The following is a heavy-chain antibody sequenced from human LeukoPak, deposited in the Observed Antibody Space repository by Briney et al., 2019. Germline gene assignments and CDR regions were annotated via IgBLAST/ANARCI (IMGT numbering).Heavy chain of an antibody. V-gene: IGHV1-8*01. CDR2: MNPNSGNT. CDR1: GYTFTSYD. D-gene: IGHD6-19*01. J-gene: IGHJ5*02. CDR3: ARCNITVAGIQTYNLFDP. Sequence: ASVKVSCKPSGYTFTSYDINWVRQATGQGLEWMGWMNPNSGNTGYAQKFQGRVTMTRDTSISTAYMELSSLRSEDTAVYYCARCNITVAGIQTYNLFDPWGQGTLVTVSS.